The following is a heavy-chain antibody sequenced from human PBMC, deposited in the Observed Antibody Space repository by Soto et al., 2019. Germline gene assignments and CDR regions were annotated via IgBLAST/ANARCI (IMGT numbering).Heavy chain of an antibody. D-gene: IGHD3-22*01. J-gene: IGHJ5*02. CDR1: GHSISADY. CDR2: VDASGNT. CDR3: ARDVGGSVVPHWFDP. V-gene: IGHV4-4*07. Sequence: QVQLQESGPGLVKASETLSLSCTVSGHSISADYWSWIRQPAGKRLEWIGRVDASGNTNYNPSRKSRVTMSVDKSKNQFFLKVRSVTAADTAMYFCARDVGGSVVPHWFDPWGQGALVTVSS.